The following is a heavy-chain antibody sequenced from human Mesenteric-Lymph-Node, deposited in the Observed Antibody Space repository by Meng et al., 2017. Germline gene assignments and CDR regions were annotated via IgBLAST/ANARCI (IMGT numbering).Heavy chain of an antibody. D-gene: IGHD4-17*01. CDR3: ARAQDGDSRGRYFDY. Sequence: GESLKISCATSGFTFTNYAMTWVRQAPGKGLDWVANINKDGSQKNYVDSVKGRFTISRDNAKNSLYLQLNSLRAEDTAVYYCARAQDGDSRGRYFDYWGQRTLVTVSS. J-gene: IGHJ4*02. V-gene: IGHV3-7*01. CDR1: GFTFTNYA. CDR2: INKDGSQK.